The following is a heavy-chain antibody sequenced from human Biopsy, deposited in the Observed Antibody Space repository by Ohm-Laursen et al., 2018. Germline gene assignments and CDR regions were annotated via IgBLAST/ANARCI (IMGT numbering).Heavy chain of an antibody. V-gene: IGHV3-30*18. CDR2: ISADGTNK. Sequence: SLRLSCTASGVTFSRYGMHWVRQAPGKGLEGVASISADGTNKYYEDPVKGRFTVSRDNSKNTLYLQMNSLRAEDTAVFYCAKDRGVARTYYYYPYVMDVWGQGTTVTVSS. J-gene: IGHJ6*02. CDR3: AKDRGVARTYYYYPYVMDV. CDR1: GVTFSRYG. D-gene: IGHD3-10*01.